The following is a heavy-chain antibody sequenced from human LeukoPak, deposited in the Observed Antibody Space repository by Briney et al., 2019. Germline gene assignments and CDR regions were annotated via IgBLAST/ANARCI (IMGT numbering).Heavy chain of an antibody. J-gene: IGHJ4*02. V-gene: IGHV4-34*01. D-gene: IGHD5-24*01. CDR2: INHSGST. CDR1: GGSFSGYY. Sequence: SETLSLTCAVYGGSFSGYYWSWIRQPPGKGLEWIGEINHSGSTNYNPSLKSRVTTSVDTSKNQFSLKLSSVTAADTAVYYCARGRRSRYYFDYWGQGTLVTVSS. CDR3: ARGRRSRYYFDY.